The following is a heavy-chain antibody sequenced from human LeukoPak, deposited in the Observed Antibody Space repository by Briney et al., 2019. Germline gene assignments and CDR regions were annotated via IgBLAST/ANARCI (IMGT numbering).Heavy chain of an antibody. Sequence: GGSLRLSCAASGFTFSSYAMHWVRQAPGKGLEWLAVISYDGSNKYYADSVKGRFTISRDNSKNTLYLQMNSLRAEDTAVYYCARESLFSREFDYWGQGTLVTVSS. CDR1: GFTFSSYA. J-gene: IGHJ4*02. CDR3: ARESLFSREFDY. V-gene: IGHV3-30*01. CDR2: ISYDGSNK. D-gene: IGHD5-24*01.